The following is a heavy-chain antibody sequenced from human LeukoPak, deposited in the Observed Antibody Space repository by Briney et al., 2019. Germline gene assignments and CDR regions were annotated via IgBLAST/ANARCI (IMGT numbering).Heavy chain of an antibody. CDR3: ARGRGYYYGMDV. J-gene: IGHJ6*02. V-gene: IGHV4-59*01. CDR2: IYYSGST. CDR1: GGSISSYY. D-gene: IGHD1-26*01. Sequence: SVTLSLTCTVSGGSISSYYWSWIRQPPGKGLEWIGYIYYSGSTNYNPSLKSRVTISVDTSKNQFSLKLSSVTAADTAVYYCARGRGYYYGMDVWGQGTTVTVSS.